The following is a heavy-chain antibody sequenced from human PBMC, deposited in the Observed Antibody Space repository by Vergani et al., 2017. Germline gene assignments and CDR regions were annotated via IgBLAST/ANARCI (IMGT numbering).Heavy chain of an antibody. J-gene: IGHJ5*02. CDR2: TWYDGNNK. CDR3: ARDLRLLYNRFDP. Sequence: QVQLVESGGGVVQPGRSLRLSCAASGFTFNQYGMHWVRPAPGKGLEWVAVTWYDGNNKQYADSVKGRFTISRDNSKSTMYLRMNSLRDEDTGVYYCARDLRLLYNRFDPWGQGTLVTVSS. D-gene: IGHD1-14*01. V-gene: IGHV3-33*01. CDR1: GFTFNQYG.